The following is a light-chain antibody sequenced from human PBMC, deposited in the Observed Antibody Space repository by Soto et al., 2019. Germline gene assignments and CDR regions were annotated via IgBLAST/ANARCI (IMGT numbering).Light chain of an antibody. Sequence: EVVLTQSPGTLSLSPGERATLSCRASQSISSGYLAWYQQKPGQAPRLLIYGASSRATGIPDRFSGSGSGTDFTLTISRLEPEEIAVFYCQQYGSSPWTFGQGTKVEIK. CDR3: QQYGSSPWT. CDR2: GAS. CDR1: QSISSGY. J-gene: IGKJ1*01. V-gene: IGKV3-20*01.